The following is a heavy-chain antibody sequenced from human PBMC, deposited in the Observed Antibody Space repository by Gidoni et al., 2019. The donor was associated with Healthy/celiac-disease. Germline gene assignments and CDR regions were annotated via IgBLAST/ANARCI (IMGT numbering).Heavy chain of an antibody. CDR3: AKDKSDSSGYYNWFDP. Sequence: EVQLLESGGGLVQPGGSLRLSCAASGFTFSSYAMSWVRQAPGKGLEWVSAISGSGGSTYYADSVKGRFTISRDNSKNTLYLQMNSLRAEDTAVYYCAKDKSDSSGYYNWFDPWGQGTLVTVSS. V-gene: IGHV3-23*01. CDR1: GFTFSSYA. D-gene: IGHD3-22*01. J-gene: IGHJ5*02. CDR2: ISGSGGST.